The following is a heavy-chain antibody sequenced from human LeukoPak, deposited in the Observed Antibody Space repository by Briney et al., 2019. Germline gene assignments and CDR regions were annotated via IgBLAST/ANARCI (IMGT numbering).Heavy chain of an antibody. J-gene: IGHJ4*02. CDR3: AREVGYGFDY. CDR1: GFTVSSNY. Sequence: PGWSLRLSCAASGFTVSSNYMSWVRQAPGKGLEWVSVIYIGGSTYYADSVKGGWTISRDNSKNTLYLQMNSLRAEDTDVYYCAREVGYGFDYWGQGPLVTVSS. V-gene: IGHV3-66*01. D-gene: IGHD5-12*01. CDR2: IYIGGST.